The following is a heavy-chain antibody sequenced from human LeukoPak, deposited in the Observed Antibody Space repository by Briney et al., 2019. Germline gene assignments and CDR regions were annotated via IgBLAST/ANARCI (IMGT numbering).Heavy chain of an antibody. J-gene: IGHJ5*02. Sequence: ASVKVSCKASGYTFTSYGISWVRQAPGQGLEWMGWISAYNGNTNYAQKLQGRVTMTTDTSTSTAYMELRSLRSDDTAAYYCARVKPAKRLRLEELSSPFDPWGQGTLVTVSS. V-gene: IGHV1-18*01. CDR3: ARVKPAKRLRLEELSSPFDP. D-gene: IGHD3-16*02. CDR2: ISAYNGNT. CDR1: GYTFTSYG.